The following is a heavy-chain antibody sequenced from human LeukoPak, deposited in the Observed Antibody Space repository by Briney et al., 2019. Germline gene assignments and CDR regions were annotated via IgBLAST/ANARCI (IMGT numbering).Heavy chain of an antibody. CDR2: ISSNGGST. Sequence: PGGSLRLSCAASGFTFSSYAMHWVRQVPGKGLEYVSAISSNGGSTYYANSVKGRFTISRDNSKNTLYLQMGSLRAEDTAVYYCAKLSNWNENFWGQGTLVTVSS. D-gene: IGHD1-20*01. J-gene: IGHJ4*02. V-gene: IGHV3-64*01. CDR1: GFTFSSYA. CDR3: AKLSNWNENF.